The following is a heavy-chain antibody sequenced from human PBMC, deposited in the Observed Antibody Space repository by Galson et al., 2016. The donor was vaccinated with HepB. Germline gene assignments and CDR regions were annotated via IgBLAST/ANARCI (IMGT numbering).Heavy chain of an antibody. V-gene: IGHV1-2*02. Sequence: SVKVSCKASEYTFTAYYLHWVRQAPGQGPEWMGWINPHSGATNYAKKFQGRVTMTRDTSISTASVELRSLRSDDTAIYYCAKDQCSGGDCFTTFDNWGQGTLVIVSS. CDR1: EYTFTAYY. D-gene: IGHD2-21*02. J-gene: IGHJ4*02. CDR2: INPHSGAT. CDR3: AKDQCSGGDCFTTFDN.